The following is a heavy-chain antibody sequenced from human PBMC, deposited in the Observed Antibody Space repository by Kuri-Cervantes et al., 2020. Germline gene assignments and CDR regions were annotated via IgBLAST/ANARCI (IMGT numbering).Heavy chain of an antibody. CDR3: AMGIQYYYDSSGYHSWFDP. J-gene: IGHJ5*02. CDR1: GYTFTSYY. CDR2: INPSGGST. Sequence: ASVKVSCKAPGYTFTSYYMHWVRQAPGQGLEWMGIINPSGGSTSYAQKFQGRVTMTRDTSTSTVYMELSSLRSEDTAVYYCAMGIQYYYDSSGYHSWFDPWGQGTLVTVSS. D-gene: IGHD3-22*01. V-gene: IGHV1-46*01.